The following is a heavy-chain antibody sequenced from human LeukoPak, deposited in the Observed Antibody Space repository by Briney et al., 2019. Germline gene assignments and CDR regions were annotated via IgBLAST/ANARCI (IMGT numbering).Heavy chain of an antibody. V-gene: IGHV4-34*01. D-gene: IGHD3-10*01. CDR1: GGSFSGYY. CDR3: ARLGRSRTMVRGVAGYFDY. CDR2: INHSGST. Sequence: SETLSLTCAVYGGSFSGYYWSWIRQPPGKGLEWIGEINHSGSTNYNPSLKSRVTISVDTSKNQFSLKLSSVTAADTAVYYCARLGRSRTMVRGVAGYFDYWGQGTLVTVSS. J-gene: IGHJ4*02.